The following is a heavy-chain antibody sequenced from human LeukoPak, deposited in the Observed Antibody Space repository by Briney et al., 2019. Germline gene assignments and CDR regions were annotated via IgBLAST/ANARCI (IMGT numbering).Heavy chain of an antibody. V-gene: IGHV4-59*01. Sequence: PSETLSLTCTVSGGSISSYYWSWIRQPPGKGLEWIGYIYYSGSTNYNPSLKGRVTISVDTSKNQFSLKLSSVTAADTAVYYCARGARRAYYYDSSGYYWLDYWGQGTLVTVSS. CDR2: IYYSGST. CDR1: GGSISSYY. D-gene: IGHD3-22*01. J-gene: IGHJ4*02. CDR3: ARGARRAYYYDSSGYYWLDY.